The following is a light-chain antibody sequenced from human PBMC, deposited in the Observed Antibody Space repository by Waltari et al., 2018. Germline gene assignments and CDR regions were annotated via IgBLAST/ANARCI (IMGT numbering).Light chain of an antibody. J-gene: IGKJ5*01. CDR1: QGISNF. V-gene: IGKV1-9*01. CDR2: GAY. Sequence: IQFTQSPSSLSGFVGDTVTITCRASQGISNFISWYQQKPGKAPNLLIYGAYTLQSGVPSRFRGSGSGTDFTLTISSLQPEDFATYYCQQLKNYPLTLGQGTRLEIK. CDR3: QQLKNYPLT.